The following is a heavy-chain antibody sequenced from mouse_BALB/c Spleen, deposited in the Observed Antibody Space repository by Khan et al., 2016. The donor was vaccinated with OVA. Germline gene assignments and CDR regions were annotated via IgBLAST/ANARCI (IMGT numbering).Heavy chain of an antibody. V-gene: IGHV5-6*01. J-gene: IGHJ3*01. Sequence: EVELVESGGDLVKPGGSLKLSCAASGFTFSSYSMSWVRQTPDKRLEWVATISSGGDYTYYPDSVKGRFTISRDNAKNTLYLQMSSLKSEDTAMYYCASNLTGSLAYWGQGTLVTVSA. CDR2: ISSGGDYT. CDR3: ASNLTGSLAY. D-gene: IGHD4-1*01. CDR1: GFTFSSYS.